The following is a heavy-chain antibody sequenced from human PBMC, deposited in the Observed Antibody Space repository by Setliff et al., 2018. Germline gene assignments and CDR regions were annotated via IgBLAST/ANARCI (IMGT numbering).Heavy chain of an antibody. CDR3: ARIPEDSVILPAVSPYYYYYMDV. CDR1: GFSLSTRGVA. V-gene: IGHV2-5*02. J-gene: IGHJ6*03. CDR2: IYWDDDK. Sequence: SGPTLVNPTQTLTLTCTFSGFSLSTRGVAVGWIRQPPGKALEWLGLIYWDDDKRYSPSLKNRLTITKDTSKSQVVLTLTNVDPVDTATYYCARIPEDSVILPAVSPYYYYYMDVWGKGTTVTVSS. D-gene: IGHD2-2*01.